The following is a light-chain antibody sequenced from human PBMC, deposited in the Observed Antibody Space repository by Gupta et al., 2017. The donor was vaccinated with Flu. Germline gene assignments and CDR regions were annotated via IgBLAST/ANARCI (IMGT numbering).Light chain of an antibody. Sequence: EIVMTQSPASLSVSPGERSTLSCRASQSVFSNLAWYQQKPGQAPRLLIYGASTRSTGFPARFSGSGSETEFTLTISSRQSEDFAVYYCQHESDWPITFGHGTKVDIK. V-gene: IGKV3-15*01. J-gene: IGKJ3*01. CDR3: QHESDWPIT. CDR1: QSVFSN. CDR2: GAS.